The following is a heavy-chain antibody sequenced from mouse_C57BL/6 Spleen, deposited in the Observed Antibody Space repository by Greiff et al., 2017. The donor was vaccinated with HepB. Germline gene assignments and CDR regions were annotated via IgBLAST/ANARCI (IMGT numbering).Heavy chain of an antibody. CDR1: GYTFTSYW. CDR3: SMVTGAWFAY. J-gene: IGHJ3*01. V-gene: IGHV1-69*01. CDR2: IDPYDSYT. Sequence: QVQLKQPGAELVMPGASVKLSCKASGYTFTSYWMHWVKQRPGQGLEWIGEIDPYDSYTNYNQKFKGKSTLTVDKSSSTAYMQLSSLTSEDSAVYYCSMVTGAWFAYWGQGTLVTVSA. D-gene: IGHD2-2*01.